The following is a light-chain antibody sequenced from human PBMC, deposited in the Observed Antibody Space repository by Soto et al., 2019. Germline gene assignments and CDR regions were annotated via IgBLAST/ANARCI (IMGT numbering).Light chain of an antibody. Sequence: EIVLTQSPATLSLSPGERATLSCRASQSVSPYLAWYQQRPGLAPRLLIYDTSNRATGIPARFSGSGSGTDFTLTISGLEPEDFAVYYCKQRQSWPWTFGQGTKVEIK. CDR1: QSVSPY. V-gene: IGKV3-11*01. J-gene: IGKJ1*01. CDR2: DTS. CDR3: KQRQSWPWT.